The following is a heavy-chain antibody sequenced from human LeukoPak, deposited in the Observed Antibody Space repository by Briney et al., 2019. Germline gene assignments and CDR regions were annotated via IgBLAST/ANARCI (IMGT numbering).Heavy chain of an antibody. J-gene: IGHJ4*02. Sequence: SSSSYYWGWIRQPPGKGLEWVSAISGSGGSTYYADSVKGRFTISRDNSKNTLYLQMNSLRAEDTAVYYCAKEDGDYGTFDYWGQGTLVTVSS. D-gene: IGHD4-17*01. CDR1: SSSSYY. CDR3: AKEDGDYGTFDY. V-gene: IGHV3-23*01. CDR2: ISGSGGST.